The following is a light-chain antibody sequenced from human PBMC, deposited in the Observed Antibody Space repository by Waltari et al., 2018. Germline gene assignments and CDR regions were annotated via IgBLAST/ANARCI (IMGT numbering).Light chain of an antibody. V-gene: IGLV1-47*01. CDR2: LTH. J-gene: IGLJ2*01. Sequence: QSVLTQPPSASGTPGQSVTISCSGSISNIGTHYVYWYQQLPGTAPKLLIYLTHQRPSGVPDRFSASKSGTSASLAISGLRFEDEAYYYGATRDEGPTVVFGGGTKLTVL. CDR3: ATRDEGPTVV. CDR1: ISNIGTHY.